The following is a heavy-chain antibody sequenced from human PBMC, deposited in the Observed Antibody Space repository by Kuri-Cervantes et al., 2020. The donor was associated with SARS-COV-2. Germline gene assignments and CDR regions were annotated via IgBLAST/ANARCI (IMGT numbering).Heavy chain of an antibody. Sequence: GESLKISCAASGFTFRNYGMHWVRQAPGKGLEWVAVIWYDGSKKYYADSVKGRFTISRDNSKNTLYLQMKSLRVEDTAVYYCARGEQKAYANYYMDVWGKGTTVTVSS. CDR1: GFTFRNYG. CDR2: IWYDGSKK. V-gene: IGHV3-33*08. CDR3: ARGEQKAYANYYMDV. D-gene: IGHD3-16*01. J-gene: IGHJ6*03.